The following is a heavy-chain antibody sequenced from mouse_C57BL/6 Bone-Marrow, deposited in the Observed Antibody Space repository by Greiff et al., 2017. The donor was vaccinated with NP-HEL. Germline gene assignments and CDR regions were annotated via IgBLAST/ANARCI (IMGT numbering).Heavy chain of an antibody. Sequence: VQLQESGAELVRPGASVTLSCKASGYTFTDYEMHWVKQTPVHGLEWIGAIDPETGGTAYNQKFKGKAILTADKSSSTAYMELRSLTSEDSAVYYCTRRTRAMDYWGQGTSVTVSS. V-gene: IGHV1-15*01. CDR2: IDPETGGT. CDR1: GYTFTDYE. J-gene: IGHJ4*01. CDR3: TRRTRAMDY.